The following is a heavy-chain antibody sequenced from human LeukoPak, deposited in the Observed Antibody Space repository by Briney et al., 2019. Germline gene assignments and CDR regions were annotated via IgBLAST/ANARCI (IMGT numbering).Heavy chain of an antibody. CDR3: ASHYSSGSYRYTGSFDS. V-gene: IGHV4-34*01. CDR1: GGSFSDYY. Sequence: SETLSLTCAVSGGSFSDYYWSWVRQPPGKGLEWIGEINHSGTTNYSPSLKSRVSISVDTSKNQFSLKLNSGTAADAAMYYCASHYSSGSYRYTGSFDSWGQGMLVNVSS. D-gene: IGHD3-16*02. J-gene: IGHJ4*02. CDR2: INHSGTT.